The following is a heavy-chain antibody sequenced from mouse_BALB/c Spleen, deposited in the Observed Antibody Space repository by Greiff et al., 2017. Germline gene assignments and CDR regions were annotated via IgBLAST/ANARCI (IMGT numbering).Heavy chain of an antibody. D-gene: IGHD2-10*02. CDR2: IHYSGST. J-gene: IGHJ4*01. CDR3: ARYGYGNLYAMDY. CDR1: GYSITSGYS. V-gene: IGHV3-1*02. Sequence: EVKLQESGPDLVKPSQSLSLTCTVTGYSITSGYSWHWIRQFPGNKLEWMGYIHYSGSTNYNPSLKSRISITRDTSKNQFFLQLNSVTTEDTATYYCARYGYGNLYAMDYWGQGTSVTVSS.